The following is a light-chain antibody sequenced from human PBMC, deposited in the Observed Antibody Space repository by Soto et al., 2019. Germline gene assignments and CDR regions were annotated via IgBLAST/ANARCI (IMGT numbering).Light chain of an antibody. CDR2: KAS. Sequence: KMNQSPSTLSATVGDRVTITCRASQSISSWLAWYQQKPGKAPKLLIYKASSLESGVPSRFSGSGSGTEFTLTISSLQPDDFATYYCQQYNSYLITFGQGTRLEIK. V-gene: IGKV1-5*03. CDR1: QSISSW. J-gene: IGKJ5*01. CDR3: QQYNSYLIT.